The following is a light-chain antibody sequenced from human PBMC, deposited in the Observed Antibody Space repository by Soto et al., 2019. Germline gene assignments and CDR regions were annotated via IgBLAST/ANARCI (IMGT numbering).Light chain of an antibody. CDR1: QSIDNR. Sequence: IVMTQSPATLSVSPGERATLSCRAGQSIDNRLAWYQQRPGQAPRLLIYAASTRATGIPARFSGSGSGTEFTLTISGLQSEDFVVYYCQQYYSWRTFGQGTNVEIK. J-gene: IGKJ1*01. V-gene: IGKV3-15*01. CDR3: QQYYSWRT. CDR2: AAS.